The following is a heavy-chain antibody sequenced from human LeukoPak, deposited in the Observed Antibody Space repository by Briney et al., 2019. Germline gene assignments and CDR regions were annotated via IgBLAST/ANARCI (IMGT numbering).Heavy chain of an antibody. CDR3: AKGPGIAAAGIFDY. V-gene: IGHV3-9*01. D-gene: IGHD6-13*01. J-gene: IGHJ4*02. CDR1: GFTFGDYA. Sequence: QPGRSLRLSCAASGFTFGDYAMHWVRQAPGKGLEWVSGISWNSGSIGYADSVKGRFTISRDNAKNSLYLQMNSLRAEDTALYYCAKGPGIAAAGIFDYWGQGTLVTVSS. CDR2: ISWNSGSI.